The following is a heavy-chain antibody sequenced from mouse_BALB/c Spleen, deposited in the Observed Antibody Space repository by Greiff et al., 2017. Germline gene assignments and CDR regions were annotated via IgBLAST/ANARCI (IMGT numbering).Heavy chain of an antibody. V-gene: IGHV1-69*02. D-gene: IGHD2-13*01. CDR3: ARRDEGEPDD. CDR1: GFTFTSYW. CDR2: IDPSDSYT. J-gene: IGHJ2*01. Sequence: QVQLQQPGAALVKPGASVTLSCKASGFTFTSYWMPWVQQRPGQGLEWIGEIDPSDSYTNYNQKFKGKATVTVDTSSGTAYMQRSSLTSEDSAVCDRARRDEGEPDDWGQGTTVTVAA.